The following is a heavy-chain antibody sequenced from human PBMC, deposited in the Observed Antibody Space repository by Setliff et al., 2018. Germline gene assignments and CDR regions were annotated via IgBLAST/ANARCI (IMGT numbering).Heavy chain of an antibody. CDR1: GGSISSHY. J-gene: IGHJ4*02. V-gene: IGHV4-59*11. D-gene: IGHD2-8*02. CDR2: IYYSGST. CDR3: TVYNTGSSKDHY. Sequence: SETLSLTCTVSGGSISSHYWSWIRQPPGEGLEWIGSIYYSGSTNYNPSLKSRVTISVDTSKNQFSLKLSSVTAADTALYYCTVYNTGSSKDHYWGQGTPVTVSS.